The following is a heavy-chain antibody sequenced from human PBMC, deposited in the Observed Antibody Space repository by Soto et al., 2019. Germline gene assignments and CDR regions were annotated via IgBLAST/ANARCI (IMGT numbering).Heavy chain of an antibody. Sequence: GASVKVSCKASGNTFTDFYMHWVRQAPGQGLEWMGWINPNTGVTKFARKFQGRVIMNRDTSISTAYMVLSSLRYDDTALYYCARAAVGGEYYYFGSWGQGTLVTVSS. J-gene: IGHJ4*02. V-gene: IGHV1-2*02. CDR2: INPNTGVT. CDR1: GNTFTDFY. D-gene: IGHD1-26*01. CDR3: ARAAVGGEYYYFGS.